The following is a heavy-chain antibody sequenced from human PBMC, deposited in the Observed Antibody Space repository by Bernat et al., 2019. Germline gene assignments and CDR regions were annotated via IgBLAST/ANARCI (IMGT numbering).Heavy chain of an antibody. Sequence: QVQLVESGGGVVQPGRSLSLSCAASGSPIGSYVMNWVRQAPGKGLEWVAVISYDGNSRYFANSVKGRFAISRDNSQNTVYLQVNSLRVEDSAVYFCAKDLSPIAAAGTPYYYYAMDVWGQGTTVIVSS. CDR1: GSPIGSYV. CDR3: AKDLSPIAAAGTPYYYYAMDV. J-gene: IGHJ6*02. CDR2: ISYDGNSR. D-gene: IGHD6-13*01. V-gene: IGHV3-30*18.